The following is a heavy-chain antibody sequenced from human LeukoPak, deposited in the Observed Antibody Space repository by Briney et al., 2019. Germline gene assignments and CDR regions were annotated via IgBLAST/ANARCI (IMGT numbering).Heavy chain of an antibody. V-gene: IGHV4-59*08. CDR2: IYYSGST. CDR3: AQTYYDILTGEGSDY. D-gene: IGHD3-9*01. Sequence: PSETLSLTCTVSGGSISSYYWSWIRQPPATGLEWIGIIYYSGSTNHNPSLKSRVTISVDTSKNQFSLKLSSVTAADTAVYYCAQTYYDILTGEGSDYWGQGTLVTVSS. J-gene: IGHJ4*02. CDR1: GGSISSYY.